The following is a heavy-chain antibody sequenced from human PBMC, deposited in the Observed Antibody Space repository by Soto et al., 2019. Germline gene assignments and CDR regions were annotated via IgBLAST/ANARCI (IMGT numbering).Heavy chain of an antibody. CDR2: ISTDGSST. Sequence: TGGSLRLSCAATGFTFSTYWMHWVRQGPGKGLVWVSRISTDGSSTTYADSVKGRFTISRDNAKNTLYLQMNSLRAEDTAVYHCAHRSGPYYFDYWGQGT. V-gene: IGHV3-74*01. CDR3: AHRSGPYYFDY. D-gene: IGHD2-15*01. CDR1: GFTFSTYW. J-gene: IGHJ4*02.